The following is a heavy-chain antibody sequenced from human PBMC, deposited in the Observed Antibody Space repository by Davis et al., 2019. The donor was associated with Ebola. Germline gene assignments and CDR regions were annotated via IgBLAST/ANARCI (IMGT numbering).Heavy chain of an antibody. CDR1: GFTFSSYG. CDR3: AKDAFSSGWYHFDY. J-gene: IGHJ4*02. D-gene: IGHD6-19*01. Sequence: GESLKISCAASGFTFSSYGMHWVRQAPGKGLEWVAVISYDGSNKYYADSVKGRFTISRDNAKNSLYLQMNSLRAEDTALYYCAKDAFSSGWYHFDYWGQGTLVTVSS. CDR2: ISYDGSNK. V-gene: IGHV3-30*18.